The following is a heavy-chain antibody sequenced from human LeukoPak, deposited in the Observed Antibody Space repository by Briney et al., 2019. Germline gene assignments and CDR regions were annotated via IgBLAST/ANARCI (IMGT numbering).Heavy chain of an antibody. J-gene: IGHJ4*02. CDR3: ARASFQRWLQLGGD. D-gene: IGHD5-24*01. V-gene: IGHV3-48*02. Sequence: GGSLRLSCAASGFTFSSYSMNWVRQAPGKGLEWLSYISSSSRTVYYADSVKGRFTISRDNAKNSLYLQMNSLRDEDTAVYYCARASFQRWLQLGGDWGQGALVTVSS. CDR1: GFTFSSYS. CDR2: ISSSSRTV.